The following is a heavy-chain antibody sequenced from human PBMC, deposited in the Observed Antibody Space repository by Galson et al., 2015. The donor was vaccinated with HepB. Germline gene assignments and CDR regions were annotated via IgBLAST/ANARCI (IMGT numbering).Heavy chain of an antibody. CDR2: INPNSGGT. CDR1: GYTFTDYY. D-gene: IGHD6-13*01. V-gene: IGHV1-2*02. J-gene: IGHJ4*02. CDR3: ARAYSSNWCFDY. Sequence: SVKVSCKVSGYTFTDYYMHWVRQAPGQGLEWMGWINPNSGGTNYAQKFQGRVTMTRDTSINTAYMELSRLRSDDTAVYYCARAYSSNWCFDYWGQGTLVTVSS.